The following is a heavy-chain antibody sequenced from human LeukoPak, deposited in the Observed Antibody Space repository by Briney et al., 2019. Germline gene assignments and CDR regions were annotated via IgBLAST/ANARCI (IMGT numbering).Heavy chain of an antibody. D-gene: IGHD3-16*01. Sequence: SETLSLTCAVSGYSISSGYYWGWIRQPPGKGLEWIGRIYTSGSTNYNPSLKSRVTMSVDTSKNQFSLKLSSVTAADTAVYYCARVGAHDAFDIWGQGTMVTVSS. CDR3: ARVGAHDAFDI. CDR1: GYSISSGYY. V-gene: IGHV4-38-2*01. CDR2: IYTSGST. J-gene: IGHJ3*02.